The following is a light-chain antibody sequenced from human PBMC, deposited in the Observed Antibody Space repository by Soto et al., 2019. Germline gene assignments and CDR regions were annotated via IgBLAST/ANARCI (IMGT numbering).Light chain of an antibody. J-gene: IGKJ1*01. Sequence: DIQMTQSPSSVSASVGDRVTITCRASQGISSWLALYQQKPGKAPKLLIYAASSLQSVVPSRFSGSGSGTDFTLTISSLQPEDFATYYCQQANSFPLTFGQGTKVEIK. CDR3: QQANSFPLT. CDR2: AAS. V-gene: IGKV1-12*01. CDR1: QGISSW.